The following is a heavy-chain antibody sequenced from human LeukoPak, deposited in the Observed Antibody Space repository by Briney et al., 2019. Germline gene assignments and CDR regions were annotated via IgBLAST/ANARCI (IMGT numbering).Heavy chain of an antibody. CDR2: ISYDGSNK. CDR1: GFTFSSYG. V-gene: IGHV3-30*03. J-gene: IGHJ4*02. CDR3: ARAYYGSGSYYKGTFDY. Sequence: PGGSLRLSCAASGFTFSSYGMHWVRQAPGKGLEWVAVISYDGSNKYYADSVKGRFTISRDNSKNTLYLQMNSLRAEDTAVYYCARAYYGSGSYYKGTFDYWGQGTLVTVSS. D-gene: IGHD3-10*01.